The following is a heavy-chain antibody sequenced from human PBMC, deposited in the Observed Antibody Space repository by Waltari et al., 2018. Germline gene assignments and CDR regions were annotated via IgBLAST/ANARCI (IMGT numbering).Heavy chain of an antibody. CDR2: IIPIFGTA. CDR3: ARDFIITSSHNYYYGMDV. V-gene: IGHV1-69*12. Sequence: QVQLVQSGAEVKKPGSSVKVSCKASGGTFSSYAISWVRQAPGQGLEWMGGIIPIFGTANYAQKFQGRVTITADESTSTAYMELSSLRSEDTAVYYCARDFIITSSHNYYYGMDVWGQGTTVTVSS. D-gene: IGHD2-2*01. J-gene: IGHJ6*02. CDR1: GGTFSSYA.